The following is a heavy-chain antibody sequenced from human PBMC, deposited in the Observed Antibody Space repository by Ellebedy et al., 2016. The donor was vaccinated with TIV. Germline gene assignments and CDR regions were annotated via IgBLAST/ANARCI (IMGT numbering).Heavy chain of an antibody. CDR1: GFTFSNYA. J-gene: IGHJ3*02. Sequence: PGGFLRLSCAASGFTFSNYAMNWVRQAPGEGLEWDSIIGGSGGDSHYADSVTGRYTISRDNSKNTLYLQMNSLRADDTAIYYCAKVLELGWGAFDIWGHGTMVTVSS. D-gene: IGHD3-3*01. CDR2: IGGSGGDS. CDR3: AKVLELGWGAFDI. V-gene: IGHV3-23*01.